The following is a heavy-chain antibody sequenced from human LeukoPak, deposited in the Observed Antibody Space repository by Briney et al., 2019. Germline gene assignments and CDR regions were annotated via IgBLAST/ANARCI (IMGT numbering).Heavy chain of an antibody. CDR3: AREVNHYYYYYYMDV. J-gene: IGHJ6*03. Sequence: SVNVSCKASGGTFSSYAISWVRQAPGQGLEWVGGIIPIFGTANYAQKFQGRVTITTDESTSTAYMELSSLRSEDTAVYYCAREVNHYYYYYYMDVWGKGTTVTVSS. V-gene: IGHV1-69*05. CDR2: IIPIFGTA. CDR1: GGTFSSYA. D-gene: IGHD2-21*01.